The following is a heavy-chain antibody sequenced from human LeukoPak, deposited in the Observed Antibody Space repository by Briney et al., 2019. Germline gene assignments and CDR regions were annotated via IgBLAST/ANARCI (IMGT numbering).Heavy chain of an antibody. CDR2: ISGSGGST. D-gene: IGHD3-22*01. Sequence: GGSLRLSCAASGFTFSSYAMSWVRQAPGKGLEWVSVISGSGGSTYYADSVKGRFTISRDNSKNTLYLQMNSLRAEDTAVYYCAKTYYFGRNYYDSSGYYFDCWGQGTLVTVSS. CDR1: GFTFSSYA. CDR3: AKTYYFGRNYYDSSGYYFDC. V-gene: IGHV3-23*01. J-gene: IGHJ4*02.